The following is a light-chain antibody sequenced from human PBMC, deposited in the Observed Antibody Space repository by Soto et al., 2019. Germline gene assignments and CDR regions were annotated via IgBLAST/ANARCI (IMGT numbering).Light chain of an antibody. V-gene: IGKV3-15*01. CDR2: GAS. J-gene: IGKJ1*01. Sequence: EIVMTQSPATLSVSPGERATLSCRASQSVSSNLAWSQQEPGQAPRLLIDGASTRATGIPARFSGSGSVTEFTLTINSLQSEDFAVYDCEQYYNWPPWTFGQGSKVEIK. CDR3: EQYYNWPPWT. CDR1: QSVSSN.